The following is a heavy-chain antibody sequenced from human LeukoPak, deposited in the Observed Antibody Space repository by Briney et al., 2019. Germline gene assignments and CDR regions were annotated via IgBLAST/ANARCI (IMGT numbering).Heavy chain of an antibody. CDR1: GFTFDDYA. CDR2: ISWNSGSI. J-gene: IGHJ4*02. V-gene: IGHV3-9*01. Sequence: GRSLRLSCAASGFTFDDYAMHWVRQAPGKGLEWVSGISWNSGSIGYADSVKGRFTISRDNAKNSLYLQMNSLRAEDTALYYCAKSLGVELWFGESHRGYFDYWGQGTLVTVSS. CDR3: AKSLGVELWFGESHRGYFDY. D-gene: IGHD3-10*01.